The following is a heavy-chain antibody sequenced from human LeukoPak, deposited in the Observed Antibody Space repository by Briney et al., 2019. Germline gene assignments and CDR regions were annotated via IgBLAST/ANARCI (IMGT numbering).Heavy chain of an antibody. CDR1: GSSFSNDG. J-gene: IGHJ4*02. D-gene: IGHD2-2*01. Sequence: GGSLRLSCAASGSSFSNDGMCWVRQAPGKGLEWVANINQDESKKYYVDSVKGRFTISRDNAKNSLYLQMSSLRAEDTAVYYCARDHAYRTDYWGQGTLVTVSS. CDR2: INQDESKK. CDR3: ARDHAYRTDY. V-gene: IGHV3-7*01.